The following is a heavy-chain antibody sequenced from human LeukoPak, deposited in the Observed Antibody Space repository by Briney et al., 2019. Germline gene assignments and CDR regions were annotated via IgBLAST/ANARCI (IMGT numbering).Heavy chain of an antibody. CDR2: ISGSGGST. Sequence: GGSLRLSCAASGFTFSSYAMSWVRQAPGKGLEWVSAISGSGGSTYYADSVKGRFTISRDNSKNTLYLQMNSLRAEDTAVYYCAKRSSPIVVVVAATDYWGQGTLVTVSS. CDR3: AKRSSPIVVVVAATDY. CDR1: GFTFSSYA. V-gene: IGHV3-23*01. J-gene: IGHJ4*02. D-gene: IGHD2-15*01.